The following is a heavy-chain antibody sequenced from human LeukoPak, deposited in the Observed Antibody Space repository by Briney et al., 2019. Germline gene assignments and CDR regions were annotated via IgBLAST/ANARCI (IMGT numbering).Heavy chain of an antibody. Sequence: GGSLRLSCAASGFTFSRYWMSWVRQAPGKGLEWVAHIKQEGNDKYYVDSVKGRFTISRDNAKNSLYLQMNTLRAEDTAVYYCARGYRIVDLFCALLWGQGTMVTVSS. D-gene: IGHD1-26*01. CDR2: IKQEGNDK. J-gene: IGHJ3*01. V-gene: IGHV3-7*01. CDR1: GFTFSRYW. CDR3: ARGYRIVDLFCALL.